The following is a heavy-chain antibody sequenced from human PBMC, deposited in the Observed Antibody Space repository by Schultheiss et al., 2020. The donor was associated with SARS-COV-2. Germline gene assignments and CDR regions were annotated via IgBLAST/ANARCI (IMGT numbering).Heavy chain of an antibody. CDR2: IIPILGIA. Sequence: SVKVSCKASGGTFSSYTISWVRQAPGQGLEWMGRIIPILGIANYAQKFQGRVTITADKSTSTAYMELSSLRSEDTAVYYCARAYYGSGSYYKSPHYFDYWGQGTLVTVSS. D-gene: IGHD3-10*01. V-gene: IGHV1-69*02. J-gene: IGHJ4*02. CDR1: GGTFSSYT. CDR3: ARAYYGSGSYYKSPHYFDY.